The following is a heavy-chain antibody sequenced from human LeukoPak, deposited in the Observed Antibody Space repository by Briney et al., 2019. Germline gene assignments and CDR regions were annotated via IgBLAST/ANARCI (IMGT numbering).Heavy chain of an antibody. CDR1: GASIRNYY. V-gene: IGHV4-4*09. J-gene: IGHJ4*02. D-gene: IGHD1-26*01. CDR3: ARPGSYHDF. CDR2: IHATGGS. Sequence: SETLSLTCTVSGASIRNYYWSWIRQTPEKGLEWMGYIHATGGSNYYPPLKSRLTVSIDTSRNQLSLKLTSVTAADTAVYFCARPGSYHDFWGQGALVTVSS.